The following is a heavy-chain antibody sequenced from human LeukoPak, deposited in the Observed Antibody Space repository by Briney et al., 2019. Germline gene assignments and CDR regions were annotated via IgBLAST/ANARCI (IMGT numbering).Heavy chain of an antibody. Sequence: SETLSLTCTVSGGSISSYYWSWIRQPAGKGLEWIGRIHTSGSTNYNPSLKSRVTMSVDTSKNQFSLKLSSVTAADTAVYYCARRYGSGSSGTFDYWGQGTLVTVSS. CDR1: GGSISSYY. D-gene: IGHD3-10*01. V-gene: IGHV4-4*07. CDR3: ARRYGSGSSGTFDY. CDR2: IHTSGST. J-gene: IGHJ4*02.